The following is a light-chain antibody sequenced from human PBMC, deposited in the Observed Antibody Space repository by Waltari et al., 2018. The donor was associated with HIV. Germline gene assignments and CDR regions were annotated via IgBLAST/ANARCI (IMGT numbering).Light chain of an antibody. CDR3: QQYEGDTRT. V-gene: IGKV1-5*03. Sequence: DIQMTHSPSTLPASLGDTVPITCRASQNIRTSLAWYQQKHGRSPTLLIYKASALESEVPPRFSGTGSGTEFNLTISGLTSGDFATYYCQQYEGDTRTFGQGTAVE. J-gene: IGKJ1*01. CDR2: KAS. CDR1: QNIRTS.